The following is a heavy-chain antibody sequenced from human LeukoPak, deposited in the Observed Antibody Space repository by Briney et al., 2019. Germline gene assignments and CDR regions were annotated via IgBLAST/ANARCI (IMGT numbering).Heavy chain of an antibody. V-gene: IGHV4-61*02. CDR2: IYTSGST. J-gene: IGHJ4*02. Sequence: SETLSLTCAVSGGSISSGSYYWSWIRQPAGKGLEWIGRIYTSGSTNYNPSLKSRVTMSVDTSKNQFSLKLSSVTAADTAVYYCARDLYYYGSGSYHYFDYWGQGTLVTVSS. CDR3: ARDLYYYGSGSYHYFDY. CDR1: GGSISSGSYY. D-gene: IGHD3-10*01.